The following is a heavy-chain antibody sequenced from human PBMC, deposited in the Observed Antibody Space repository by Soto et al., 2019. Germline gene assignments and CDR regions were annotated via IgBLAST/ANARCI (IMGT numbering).Heavy chain of an antibody. J-gene: IGHJ6*03. V-gene: IGHV1-18*01. CDR3: ARAREGDYMDV. CDR1: GYTFTSYG. CDR2: ISAYNGNT. Sequence: ASVKVSCKASGYTFTSYGISWVRQDPGQGLEWMGWISAYNGNTNYAQKLQGRVTMTTDSSTSTTYMELRSLRSDDTGVYYCARAREGDYMDVWGKGTTVTVSS.